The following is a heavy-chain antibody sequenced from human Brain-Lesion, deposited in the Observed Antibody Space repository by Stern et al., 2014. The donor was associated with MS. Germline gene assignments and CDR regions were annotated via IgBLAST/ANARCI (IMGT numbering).Heavy chain of an antibody. J-gene: IGHJ4*02. D-gene: IGHD2-21*02. Sequence: EVQLEESGGGLVQPGGSLRLSCAASGLTLSSYWMSWVRQAPGKGLEWVANIKQDGSEKYYGDSVKGRFTISRDNAKNSLFLQMNSLRAEDTAVYYCAADTRAMTVFYWGQGTLVTVSS. CDR1: GLTLSSYW. CDR3: AADTRAMTVFY. V-gene: IGHV3-7*01. CDR2: IKQDGSEK.